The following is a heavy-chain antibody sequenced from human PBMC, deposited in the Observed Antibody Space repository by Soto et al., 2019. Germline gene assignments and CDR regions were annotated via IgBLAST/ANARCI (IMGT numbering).Heavy chain of an antibody. J-gene: IGHJ4*02. CDR1: GFTVSSNY. D-gene: IGHD5-12*01. Sequence: GGSLRLSCAASGFTVSSNYMSWVRQAPGKGLEWVSVIYSGGSTYYADSVKGRFTISRDNAKNSLYLQMNSLRAEDTALYYCARSVESRGYSGYDYWGQGTLVTVSS. CDR2: IYSGGST. CDR3: ARSVESRGYSGYDY. V-gene: IGHV3-53*01.